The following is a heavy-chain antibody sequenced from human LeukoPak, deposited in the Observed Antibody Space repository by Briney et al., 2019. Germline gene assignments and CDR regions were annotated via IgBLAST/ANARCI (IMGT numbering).Heavy chain of an antibody. J-gene: IGHJ3*02. Sequence: SVKVSCKASGGTFSSYTISWVRQAPGQGLEWMGRIIPILGIANYAQKFQGRVTITADKSTSTAYMELSSLRSEDTAVYYCARDRSGWLPLWFGEFVDAFDIWGQGTVVTVSS. V-gene: IGHV1-69*04. D-gene: IGHD3-10*01. CDR1: GGTFSSYT. CDR2: IIPILGIA. CDR3: ARDRSGWLPLWFGEFVDAFDI.